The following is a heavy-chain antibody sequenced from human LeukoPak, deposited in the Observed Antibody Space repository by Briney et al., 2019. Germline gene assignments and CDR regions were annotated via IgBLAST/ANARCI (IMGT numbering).Heavy chain of an antibody. Sequence: PSETLSLTCIVSGGSISSYYWSWIRQPPGKGLEWIGYIYYSGSTNYNPSLKSRVTISVDTSKNQFSLKLSSVTAADTAVYYCAREGYCSGGSCYLGSVDPWGQGTIVTVSS. CDR3: AREGYCSGGSCYLGSVDP. D-gene: IGHD2-15*01. V-gene: IGHV4-59*01. CDR1: GGSISSYY. CDR2: IYYSGST. J-gene: IGHJ5*02.